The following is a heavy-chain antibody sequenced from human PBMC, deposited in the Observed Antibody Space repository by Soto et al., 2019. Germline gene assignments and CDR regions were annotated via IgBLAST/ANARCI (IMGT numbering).Heavy chain of an antibody. J-gene: IGHJ6*02. CDR3: ARDLDRYCSVTSCHAMDC. V-gene: IGHV4-4*02. D-gene: IGHD2-15*01. CDR1: GGSIRSTNW. CDR2: VYHNGTS. Sequence: VHLQESGPGLVKPSGTVSLTCVVSGGSIRSTNWWAGVRQTPGKGLEWIGEVYHNGTSNYNPSLKGGATLSVDRSKDQVSLRLNSVLDADTAVDYCARDLDRYCSVTSCHAMDCWGQGTPVTVSS.